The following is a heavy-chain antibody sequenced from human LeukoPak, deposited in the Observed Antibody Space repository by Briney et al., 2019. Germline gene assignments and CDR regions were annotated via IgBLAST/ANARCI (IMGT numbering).Heavy chain of an antibody. CDR1: GFTFGDYA. CDR3: TRAPWYYGSGSPDY. V-gene: IGHV3-49*04. Sequence: PGGSLRPSCTASGFTFGDYAMSWVRQAPGKGLEWVGFIRSKAYGGTTEYAASVKGRFTISRDDSKSIAYLQMNSLKTEDTAVYYCTRAPWYYGSGSPDYWGQGTLVTVSS. CDR2: IRSKAYGGTT. D-gene: IGHD3-10*01. J-gene: IGHJ4*02.